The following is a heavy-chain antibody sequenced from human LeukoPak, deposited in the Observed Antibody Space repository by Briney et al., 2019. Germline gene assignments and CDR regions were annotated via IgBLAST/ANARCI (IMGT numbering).Heavy chain of an antibody. CDR1: GYTFTSYG. CDR2: ISGHNGNT. D-gene: IGHD2-2*01. Sequence: ASVKVSCKASGYTFTSYGISWVRQAPGQGLEWMGWISGHNGNTNYPQNLQGRVTMTTDTSTNTAYMELRSLRSDDTAVYYCARMGGSCSSSSCYDDAFDIWGQGTMVTVSS. CDR3: ARMGGSCSSSSCYDDAFDI. V-gene: IGHV1-18*01. J-gene: IGHJ3*02.